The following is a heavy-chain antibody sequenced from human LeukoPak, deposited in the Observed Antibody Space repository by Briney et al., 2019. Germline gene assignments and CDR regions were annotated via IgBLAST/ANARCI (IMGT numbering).Heavy chain of an antibody. D-gene: IGHD6-19*01. CDR1: GLSFSSYD. Sequence: PGGSLRLSRVAAGLSFSSYDMYWVRQAPGKGLEWVAYISTSGSSIDYADSVKGRFTISRDNAKNSLYLQMNSLRAEDTAVYYCARGDSGFDYWGQGALVTVSS. CDR2: ISTSGSSI. V-gene: IGHV3-48*01. CDR3: ARGDSGFDY. J-gene: IGHJ4*02.